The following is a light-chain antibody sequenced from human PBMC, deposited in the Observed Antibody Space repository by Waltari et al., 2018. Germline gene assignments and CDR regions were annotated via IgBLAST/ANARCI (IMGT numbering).Light chain of an antibody. Sequence: QSVLTQPPSVSGAPGQTVTISCTGSRSNIGAVYDVHWYQQVPGTAPKLRIFRNNNRPSGVPDRFSGSKSGTSASLAITGLRAEDEAYYYCQSYDSSLSGPVVFGGGTRLIVL. J-gene: IGLJ2*01. CDR3: QSYDSSLSGPVV. V-gene: IGLV1-40*01. CDR2: RNN. CDR1: RSNIGAVYD.